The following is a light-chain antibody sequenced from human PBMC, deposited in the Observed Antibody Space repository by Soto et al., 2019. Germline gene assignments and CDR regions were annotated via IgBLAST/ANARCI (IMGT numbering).Light chain of an antibody. CDR3: QQYENLPT. V-gene: IGKV1-33*01. CDR1: QNINNY. CDR2: DAS. J-gene: IGKJ5*01. Sequence: DIQMTQSPSSLSASVVDIVIITFQVSQNINNYLNWYQQKPGRAPKLLIYDASNLEAGVPSRFRGSGSGTDFTFTISRLQPEDIATYYCQQYENLPTFGQGTRREIK.